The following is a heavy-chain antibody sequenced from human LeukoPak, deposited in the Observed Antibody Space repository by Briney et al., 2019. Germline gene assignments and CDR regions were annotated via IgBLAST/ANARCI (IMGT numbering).Heavy chain of an antibody. Sequence: GSLLLSCAASGFTFSNYWMHWVRPAPGKGLVWVSRINGDGSSRNYADSVKGRFTISRDNAKNTLYLQMNSLRAEDTAVYYCASASSHRIAAGGDSWGQGTLVTVSS. CDR2: INGDGSSR. CDR3: ASASSHRIAAGGDS. D-gene: IGHD6-13*01. V-gene: IGHV3-74*01. J-gene: IGHJ4*02. CDR1: GFTFSNYW.